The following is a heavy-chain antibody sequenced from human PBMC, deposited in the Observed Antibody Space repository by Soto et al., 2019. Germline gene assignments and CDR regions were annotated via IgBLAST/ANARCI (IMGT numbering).Heavy chain of an antibody. J-gene: IGHJ6*02. CDR1: GYTFTGYY. CDR2: INPNSGGT. D-gene: IGHD6-6*01. Sequence: GASVKVSCKASGYTFTGYYMHWVRQAPGQGLEWMGWINPNSGGTNYAQKFQGWVTMTRDTSISTAYMELSRLRPDDTAVYYCARERGAARIDYYYGMDVWGQGTTVTVSS. CDR3: ARERGAARIDYYYGMDV. V-gene: IGHV1-2*04.